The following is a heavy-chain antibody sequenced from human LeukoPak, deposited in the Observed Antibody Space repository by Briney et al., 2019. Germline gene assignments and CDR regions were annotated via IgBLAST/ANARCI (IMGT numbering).Heavy chain of an antibody. V-gene: IGHV2-26*01. Sequence: SGPTLVNPTETLTLTCTVSGFSLSNARMGVSWIRQPPGKALEWLAHIFSNDEKSYSTSLKSRLTISKDTSKSQVVLTMTNMDPVDTATYYCARDPDTYDSSGLEAFDTWGQGTMVTVSS. J-gene: IGHJ3*02. CDR1: GFSLSNARMG. CDR3: ARDPDTYDSSGLEAFDT. D-gene: IGHD3-22*01. CDR2: IFSNDEK.